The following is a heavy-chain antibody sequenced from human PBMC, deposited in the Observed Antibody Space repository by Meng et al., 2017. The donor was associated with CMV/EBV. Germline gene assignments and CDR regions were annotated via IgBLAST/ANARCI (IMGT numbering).Heavy chain of an antibody. D-gene: IGHD3-3*01. V-gene: IGHV4-39*07. J-gene: IGHJ6*02. Sequence: GSLRLSCTVSGGSISSSSYYWGWIRQPPGKGLEWIGSIYYSGSTNYNPSLKSRVTISVDTSKNQFSLKLSSVTAADTAVYYCARDVTIFGTRRGMDVWGQGTTVTVSS. CDR2: IYYSGST. CDR3: ARDVTIFGTRRGMDV. CDR1: GGSISSSSYY.